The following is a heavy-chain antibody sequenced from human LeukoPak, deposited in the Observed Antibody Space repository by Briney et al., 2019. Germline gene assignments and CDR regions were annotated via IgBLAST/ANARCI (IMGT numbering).Heavy chain of an antibody. J-gene: IGHJ4*02. Sequence: SETLSLTCTLSRGSIMTTHWWSWVRQPPGKGLEWIGEIYHTGTTNYSPSLKSRLTISVDQSSNQFSLRLSSVTAADTATYYCAAWGVDYGGNFDYSDYWGQGTLVTVSS. V-gene: IGHV4-4*02. CDR3: AAWGVDYGGNFDYSDY. CDR2: IYHTGTT. CDR1: RGSIMTTHW. D-gene: IGHD4-23*01.